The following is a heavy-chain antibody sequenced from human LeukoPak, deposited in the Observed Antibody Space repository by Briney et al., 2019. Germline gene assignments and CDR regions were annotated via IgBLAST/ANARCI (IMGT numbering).Heavy chain of an antibody. CDR1: GVSISSSNR. D-gene: IGHD3-10*01. V-gene: IGHV4-4*02. CDR2: IHHSGST. J-gene: IGHJ4*02. Sequence: SETLSLTCDVSGVSISSSNRWSWVRQPPGKGLEWIGEIHHSGSTNYNPSLKSRVTISVDKSKNQFSLNLNSVTAADTAVYYCAREGDASGSYYNYWGQGILVTVSS. CDR3: AREGDASGSYYNY.